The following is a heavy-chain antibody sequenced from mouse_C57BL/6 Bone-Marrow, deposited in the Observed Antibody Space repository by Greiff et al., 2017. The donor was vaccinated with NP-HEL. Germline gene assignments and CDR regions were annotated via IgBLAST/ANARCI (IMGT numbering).Heavy chain of an antibody. D-gene: IGHD2-4*01. J-gene: IGHJ4*01. CDR1: GYTFTSYG. CDR2: IYPRSGNT. Sequence: VHLVESGAELARPGASVKLSCKASGYTFTSYGISWVKQRTGQGLEWIGEIYPRSGNTYYNEKFKGKATLTADKSSSTAYMELRSLTSEDSAVYFCARERLGMDYWGQGTSVTVSS. CDR3: ARERLGMDY. V-gene: IGHV1-81*01.